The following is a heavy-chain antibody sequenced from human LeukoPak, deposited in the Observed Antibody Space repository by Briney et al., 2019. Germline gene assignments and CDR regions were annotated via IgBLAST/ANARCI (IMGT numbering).Heavy chain of an antibody. CDR3: ARHSTPAFLAGYPFDS. D-gene: IGHD3-9*01. J-gene: IGHJ4*02. CDR1: GGSISRYY. Sequence: SETLSLTCTVSGGSISRYYWSWIRQPPGKGLEWIGYIYYSGSSNYNPSLKSRVTISADTSNNQFSLQLSSVTAADTAVYYCARHSTPAFLAGYPFDSWGQGTLVTVSS. V-gene: IGHV4-59*08. CDR2: IYYSGSS.